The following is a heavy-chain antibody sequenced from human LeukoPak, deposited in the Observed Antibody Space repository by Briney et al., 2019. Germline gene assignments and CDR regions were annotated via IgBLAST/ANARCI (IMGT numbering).Heavy chain of an antibody. CDR1: GFTFSSYW. D-gene: IGHD3-9*01. V-gene: IGHV3-7*01. Sequence: GGSLRLSCAASGFTFSSYWMSWVRQAPGKGLEWVANIKQDGSEKYYVDSVKGRFTISRDNAKNSLYLQMNSLRAEDTAVYYCARERFDWLSRGYFDYWGQGTLVTVSS. CDR3: ARERFDWLSRGYFDY. J-gene: IGHJ4*02. CDR2: IKQDGSEK.